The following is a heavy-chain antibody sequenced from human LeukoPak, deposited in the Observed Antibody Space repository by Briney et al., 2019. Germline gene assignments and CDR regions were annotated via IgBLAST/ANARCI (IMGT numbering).Heavy chain of an antibody. Sequence: SETLSLTCAVYGGSFSGYYWSWIRQPPGKGLEWIGYIYYSGSTNYNPSLKSRVTISVDTSKNQFSLKLSSVTAADTAVYYCARLGITAGDYWGQGTLVTVSS. J-gene: IGHJ4*02. V-gene: IGHV4-59*08. D-gene: IGHD3-16*01. CDR2: IYYSGST. CDR1: GGSFSGYY. CDR3: ARLGITAGDY.